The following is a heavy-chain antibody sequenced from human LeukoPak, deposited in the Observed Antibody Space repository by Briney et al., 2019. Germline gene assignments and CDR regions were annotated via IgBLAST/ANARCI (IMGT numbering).Heavy chain of an antibody. CDR2: IYSGGST. Sequence: GGPLRLSCAASGFTVSSNYMSWVRQAPGKGLEWVSVIYSGGSTYYADSVKGRFTISRDNSKNTLYLQMNSLRAEDTAVYYCARDTVTPPYYFDYWGQGTLVTVSS. CDR3: ARDTVTPPYYFDY. D-gene: IGHD4-11*01. V-gene: IGHV3-66*02. CDR1: GFTVSSNY. J-gene: IGHJ4*02.